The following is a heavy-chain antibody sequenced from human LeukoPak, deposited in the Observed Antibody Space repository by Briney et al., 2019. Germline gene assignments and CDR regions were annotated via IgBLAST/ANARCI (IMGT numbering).Heavy chain of an antibody. Sequence: PGGSLRPSCAASGFTFSTYGMHWVRQPPGKGLEWVLIIWSDGTNKYYADSVKGRFTISRDNSKNTLYLQMNSLTVEDTAMYYCARRGPGTHYVDFWGQGTLVTVSS. CDR3: ARRGPGTHYVDF. CDR2: IWSDGTNK. CDR1: GFTFSTYG. V-gene: IGHV3-33*01. D-gene: IGHD1-26*01. J-gene: IGHJ4*02.